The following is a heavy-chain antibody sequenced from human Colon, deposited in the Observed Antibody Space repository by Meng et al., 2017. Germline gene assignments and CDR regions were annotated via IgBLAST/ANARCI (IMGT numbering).Heavy chain of an antibody. Sequence: QGRIQRGGAGLLKPSETLSLTCAVSGGSFSGFYWSWIRQPPGKGLEWIGEIDHFGISNYNSSLKGRLTMSVDTSKKQISLTLTSVTAADTAVYYCAAGLRHGDWFDPWGPGTLVTVSS. CDR2: IDHFGIS. V-gene: IGHV4-34*02. CDR1: GGSFSGFY. J-gene: IGHJ5*02. D-gene: IGHD4-17*01. CDR3: AAGLRHGDWFDP.